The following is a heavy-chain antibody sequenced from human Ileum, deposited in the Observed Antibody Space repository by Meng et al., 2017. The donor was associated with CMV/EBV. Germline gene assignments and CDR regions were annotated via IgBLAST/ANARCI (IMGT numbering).Heavy chain of an antibody. CDR3: AREMGAHDY. CDR1: GDSVSSNIAA. Sequence: VQLHRSGPCLVKPSQTLSPTCAISGDSVSSNIAAWSWIRQSPSRGLEWLGRTYYRSKWYDDYAVSVKSRVTITPDTSKNQFSLHLNSVSPEDTAIYFCAREMGAHDYWGQGTLVTVSS. V-gene: IGHV6-1*01. J-gene: IGHJ4*02. CDR2: TYYRSKWYD. D-gene: IGHD4/OR15-4a*01.